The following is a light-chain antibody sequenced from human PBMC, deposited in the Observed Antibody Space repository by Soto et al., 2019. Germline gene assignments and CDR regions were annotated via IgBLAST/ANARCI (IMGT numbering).Light chain of an antibody. Sequence: IQMTLSPATLSGSVGDRVTITCRASQTISSWLAWYQQKPGKAPKLLIYKASTLKSGVPSRFSGSGSGTEFTLTISSLQPDDFATYYCQQSYTTPWTFGQGTKVDIK. CDR1: QTISSW. CDR3: QQSYTTPWT. J-gene: IGKJ1*01. CDR2: KAS. V-gene: IGKV1-5*03.